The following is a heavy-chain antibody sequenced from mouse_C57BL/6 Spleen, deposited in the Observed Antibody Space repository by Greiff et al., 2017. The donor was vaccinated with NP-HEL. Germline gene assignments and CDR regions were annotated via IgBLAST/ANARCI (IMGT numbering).Heavy chain of an antibody. CDR1: GYTFTSYW. J-gene: IGHJ4*01. D-gene: IGHD1-1*01. V-gene: IGHV1-64*01. CDR2: IHPNSGST. CDR3: ARWITTVVGDAMDY. Sequence: QVQLQQPGAELVKPGASVKLSCKASGYTFTSYWMHWVKQRPGQGLEWIGMIHPNSGSTNYNEKFKSKATLTVDTSSRTAYMQLSSLTSEGSAVDDCARWITTVVGDAMDYWGQGTTVTVSS.